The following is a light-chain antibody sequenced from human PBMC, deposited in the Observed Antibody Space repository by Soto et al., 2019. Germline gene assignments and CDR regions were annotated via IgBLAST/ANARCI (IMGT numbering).Light chain of an antibody. V-gene: IGKV3-11*01. CDR3: QQRNIWPPVT. Sequence: IVLTQSPATLSLSPGERATLSCRASQSVGSKLAWFQQKPGQAPGLLIYAVSTRATGIPARFSGSGSGTDFTLTISSLEPEDFAVYYCQQRNIWPPVTFGQGTRLEIK. CDR2: AVS. J-gene: IGKJ5*01. CDR1: QSVGSK.